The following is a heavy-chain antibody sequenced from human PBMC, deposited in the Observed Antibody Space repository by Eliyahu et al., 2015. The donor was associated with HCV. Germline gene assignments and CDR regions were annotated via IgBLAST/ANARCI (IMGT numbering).Heavy chain of an antibody. CDR1: GGTFSSYA. CDR3: ARGYFTMVRGVIPKFLDY. V-gene: IGHV1-69*01. Sequence: QVQLVQSGAEVKKPGSSVKVSCKASGGTFSSYAISWVRQAPGQGLEWMGGIIPIFGTANYAQKFQGRVTITADESTSTAYMELSSLRSEDTAVYYCARGYFTMVRGVIPKFLDYWGQGTLVTVSS. CDR2: IIPIFGTA. J-gene: IGHJ4*02. D-gene: IGHD3-10*01.